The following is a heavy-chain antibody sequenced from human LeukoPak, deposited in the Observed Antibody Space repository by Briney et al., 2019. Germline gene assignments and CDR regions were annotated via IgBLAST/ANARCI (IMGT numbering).Heavy chain of an antibody. V-gene: IGHV1-69*05. CDR3: ARGARHHYYYYYYMDV. Sequence: SVKVSCKASGGTFSSYAISWVRQAPGQGLEWMGGIIPIFGTANYAQKFQGRVTITTDESTSTAYMELSSLRSEDTAVYYCARGARHHYYYYYYMDVWGKGTTVTVFS. J-gene: IGHJ6*03. CDR2: IIPIFGTA. CDR1: GGTFSSYA.